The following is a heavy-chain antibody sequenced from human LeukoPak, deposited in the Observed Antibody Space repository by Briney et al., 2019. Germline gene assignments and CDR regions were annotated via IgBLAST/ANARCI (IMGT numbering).Heavy chain of an antibody. D-gene: IGHD1-20*01. J-gene: IGHJ4*02. CDR1: GYSLSSGYY. CDR3: ARSPSRYNWNFDY. V-gene: IGHV4-38-2*01. Sequence: ASETLSLTCDVSGYSLSSGYYWGWIRQPPGKGLEWIGSIYQSGNSYQKSSLKSRLTLSVDTSKNNFSLKVMSVTAADTAVYYCARSPSRYNWNFDYWGQGILVTVAS. CDR2: IYQSGNS.